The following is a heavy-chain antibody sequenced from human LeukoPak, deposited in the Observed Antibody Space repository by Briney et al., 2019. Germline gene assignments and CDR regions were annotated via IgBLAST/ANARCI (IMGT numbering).Heavy chain of an antibody. Sequence: GGSLRHSCAASGLTLSDHWMSWVRQAPGKGLEGVANIKGDGSEKYYVDSVKGRFTVSRDNAKNIVYLQMNSLRVEDTAVYYCARGHTILDPRGQGTLVTVSS. V-gene: IGHV3-7*01. CDR2: IKGDGSEK. CDR3: ARGHTILDP. CDR1: GLTLSDHW. J-gene: IGHJ5*02.